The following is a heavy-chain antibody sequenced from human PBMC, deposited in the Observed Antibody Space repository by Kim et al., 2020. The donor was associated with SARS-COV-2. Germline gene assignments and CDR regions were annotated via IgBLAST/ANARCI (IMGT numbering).Heavy chain of an antibody. CDR2: INSDGSST. J-gene: IGHJ2*01. Sequence: GGSLRLSCAASGFTFSSYWMHWVRQAPGKGLVWVSRINSDGSSTSYADSVKGRFTISRDNAKNTLYLQMNSLRAEDTAVYYCAREAHDYGWFDLWGRGTLVTVSS. CDR1: GFTFSSYW. V-gene: IGHV3-74*01. D-gene: IGHD4-17*01. CDR3: AREAHDYGWFDL.